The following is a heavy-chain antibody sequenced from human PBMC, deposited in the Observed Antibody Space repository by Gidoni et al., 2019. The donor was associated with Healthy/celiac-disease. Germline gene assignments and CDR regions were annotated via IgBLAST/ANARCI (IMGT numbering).Heavy chain of an antibody. CDR1: GFTFSSYA. D-gene: IGHD1-26*01. J-gene: IGHJ4*02. CDR2: ISGSGGST. CDR3: AKVQPLGMYSGGYRGFDY. Sequence: EVQLLESGGGLVQPGGSLRLSCAASGFTFSSYAMGWVRQAPGKGLEWVSAISGSGGSTYYADSVKGRFTISRDNSKNTLYLQMNSLRAEDTAVYYCAKVQPLGMYSGGYRGFDYWGQGTLVTVSS. V-gene: IGHV3-23*01.